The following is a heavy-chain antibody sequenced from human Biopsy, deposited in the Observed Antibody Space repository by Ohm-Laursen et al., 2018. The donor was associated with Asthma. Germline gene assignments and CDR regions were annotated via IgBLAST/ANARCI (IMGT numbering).Heavy chain of an antibody. D-gene: IGHD2-2*01. Sequence: ESSVKVSCKASGDSFSNYAISWVRQAPGQGLEWMGGINSVFGTTTYPQKFQDRVTITADDSTSTVYMELSSLRSEDTAVYYCARKAGSCISRTCYSLDFWGQGTLVTVSS. CDR3: ARKAGSCISRTCYSLDF. CDR1: GDSFSNYA. J-gene: IGHJ4*02. V-gene: IGHV1-69*01. CDR2: INSVFGTT.